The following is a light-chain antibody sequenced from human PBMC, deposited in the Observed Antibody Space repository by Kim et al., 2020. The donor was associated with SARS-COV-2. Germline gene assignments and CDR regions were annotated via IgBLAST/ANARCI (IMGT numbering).Light chain of an antibody. CDR1: SSDVGGYNY. CDR2: DVN. V-gene: IGLV2-14*03. Sequence: QSALTQPASVSGSPGQSITISCSGTSSDVGGYNYVSWYQHHPGKAPKLMIYDVNKRPSGVSNRFSGSKSGNTASLTISGLQAEDEADYYCSSYTTSNTYVFASGTKVTV. CDR3: SSYTTSNTYV. J-gene: IGLJ1*01.